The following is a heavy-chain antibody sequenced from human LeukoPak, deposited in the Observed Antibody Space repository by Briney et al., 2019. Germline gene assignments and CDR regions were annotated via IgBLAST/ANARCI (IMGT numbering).Heavy chain of an antibody. CDR1: GYTFTGYY. CDR2: INPNSGGT. D-gene: IGHD3-16*02. V-gene: IGHV1-2*02. CDR3: ARGRYYYDYVWGSYRSHLNWFDP. Sequence: ASVKVSCKASGYTFTGYYMHWVRQAPGQGLEWMGWINPNSGGTNYAQKFQGRVTMTRDTSISTAYMELSRLRSDDTAVYYCARGRYYYDYVWGSYRSHLNWFDPWGQGTLVTVSS. J-gene: IGHJ5*02.